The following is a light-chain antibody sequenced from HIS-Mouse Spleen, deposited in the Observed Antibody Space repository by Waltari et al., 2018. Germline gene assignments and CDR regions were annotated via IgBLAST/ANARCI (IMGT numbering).Light chain of an antibody. CDR3: QVWDSSSDHVV. CDR1: NIGSKS. J-gene: IGLJ2*01. Sequence: SYVLTQPPSVSVAPGKTARITWGGNNIGSKSVHWYQQKPGQAPVLVVYDDSDRPSGIPGRFSGSKSGNTATLTISRVEAGDEADYYCQVWDSSSDHVVFGGGTKLTVL. CDR2: DDS. V-gene: IGLV3-21*03.